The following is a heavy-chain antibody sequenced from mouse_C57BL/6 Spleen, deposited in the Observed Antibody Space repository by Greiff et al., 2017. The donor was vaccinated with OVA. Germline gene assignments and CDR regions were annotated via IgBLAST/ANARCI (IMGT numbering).Heavy chain of an antibody. CDR2: IDPSDSYT. CDR1: GYTFTSYW. D-gene: IGHD2-1*01. J-gene: IGHJ2*01. V-gene: IGHV1-69*01. Sequence: QVQLQQSGAELVMPGASVKLSCKASGYTFTSYWMHWVKQRPGQGLEWIGEIDPSDSYTNYNQKFKGKSTLTVDKSSITAYMQLSSLTSEDSAVYDCASRNYLYYFDYWGQGTTLSFAS. CDR3: ASRNYLYYFDY.